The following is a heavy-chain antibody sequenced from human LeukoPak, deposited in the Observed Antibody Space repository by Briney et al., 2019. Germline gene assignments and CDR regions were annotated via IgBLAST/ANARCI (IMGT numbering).Heavy chain of an antibody. CDR1: GFTFSNNA. J-gene: IGHJ4*02. CDR2: ISSSSSTI. CDR3: ASRGDYLDS. V-gene: IGHV3-48*01. D-gene: IGHD5-24*01. Sequence: GGSLRLSCAGSGFTFSNNAMNWVRQAPGKGLEWVSYISSSSSTIYYADSVKGRFTTSRDNAKNSLYLQMNSLRVEDTAVYYCASRGDYLDSWGQGTLVTVSS.